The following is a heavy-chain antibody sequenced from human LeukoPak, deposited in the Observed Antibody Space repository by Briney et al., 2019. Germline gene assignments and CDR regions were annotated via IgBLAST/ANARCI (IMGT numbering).Heavy chain of an antibody. CDR1: GGSISSSSYS. D-gene: IGHD3-22*01. Sequence: SETLSLTCTVSGGSISSSSYSWGWIRQPPGKGLEWIGSFYYSGSTYYNPSLKSRVTISVDTSKNQFSLKLSSVTAADTAVYYCARGYRRYYDSSGELDYWGQGTLVTVSS. CDR3: ARGYRRYYDSSGELDY. V-gene: IGHV4-39*07. J-gene: IGHJ4*02. CDR2: FYYSGST.